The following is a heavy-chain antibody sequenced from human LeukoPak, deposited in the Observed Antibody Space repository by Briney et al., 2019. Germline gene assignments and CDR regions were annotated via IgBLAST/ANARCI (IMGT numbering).Heavy chain of an antibody. CDR1: GYTFTSYY. V-gene: IGHV1-46*01. J-gene: IGHJ5*02. CDR2: INPSGGST. Sequence: GASVKVSCKASGYTFTSYYMHWVRQAPGQGLEWMGIINPSGGSTSYAQKFQGRVTMTRDMSTSTVYMELSSLRSEDTPVYYCARDKGGSYYPSNWFDPWGQGTLVTVSS. CDR3: ARDKGGSYYPSNWFDP. D-gene: IGHD1-26*01.